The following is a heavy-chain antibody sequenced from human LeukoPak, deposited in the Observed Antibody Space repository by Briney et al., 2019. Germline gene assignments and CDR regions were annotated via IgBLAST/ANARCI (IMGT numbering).Heavy chain of an antibody. V-gene: IGHV1-46*01. D-gene: IGHD2-15*01. CDR1: GYTFTSYY. Sequence: ASVKVSCKASGYTFTSYYMHWVRQAPGQGLEWMGIINPSGGSTSYAQKFQGRVTMTRDTSTSTVYMELSSLRSEDTAVYYCARDQLYCSGGSCYSSGSNFQHWARAPWSPSPQ. CDR2: INPSGGST. CDR3: ARDQLYCSGGSCYSSGSNFQH. J-gene: IGHJ1*01.